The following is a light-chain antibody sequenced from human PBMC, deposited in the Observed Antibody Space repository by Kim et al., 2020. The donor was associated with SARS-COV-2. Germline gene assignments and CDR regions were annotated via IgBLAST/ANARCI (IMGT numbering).Light chain of an antibody. CDR3: NSRDITSNHVI. CDR2: GKN. V-gene: IGLV3-19*01. J-gene: IGLJ2*01. CDR1: TLGSHY. Sequence: SSELTQDPAVSVALGQTVRVTCQGDTLGSHYASWYQQKPGQAPVLVIFGKNNRPSGIPDRFSGSKSGNTASLTISGAQAEDEAVYYCNSRDITSNHVIFGGGTQLTVL.